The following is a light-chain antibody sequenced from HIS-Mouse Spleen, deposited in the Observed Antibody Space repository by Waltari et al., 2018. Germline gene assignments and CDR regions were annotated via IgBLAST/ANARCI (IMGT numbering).Light chain of an antibody. CDR2: GKN. J-gene: IGLJ3*02. CDR1: ALPKKY. CDR3: NSRDSSGNHLV. Sequence: SYELTQPPSVSVSPGQTARITCSGDALPKKYAYWYQQKSGQAPVLVIYGKNNRPSGIPERFSGSSSGNTASLTITGAQAEDEADYYCNSRDSSGNHLVFGGGTKLTVL. V-gene: IGLV3-10*01.